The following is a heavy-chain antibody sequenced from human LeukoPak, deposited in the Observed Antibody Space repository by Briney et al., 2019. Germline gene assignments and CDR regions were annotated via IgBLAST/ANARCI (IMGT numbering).Heavy chain of an antibody. Sequence: SETLSLTCTVSDDSTTIYYWTWIRQPPGKGLEWIGYIDHTGITNYNPSLNSRVTISRDTSKNHFSLELSSATAADTAVYYCARVGIYCSGGSCYSFGFDPWGQGTLVTVSS. J-gene: IGHJ5*02. CDR2: IDHTGIT. D-gene: IGHD2-15*01. V-gene: IGHV4-59*01. CDR3: ARVGIYCSGGSCYSFGFDP. CDR1: DDSTTIYY.